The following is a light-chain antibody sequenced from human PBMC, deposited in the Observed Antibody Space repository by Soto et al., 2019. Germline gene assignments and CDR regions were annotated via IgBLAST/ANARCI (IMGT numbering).Light chain of an antibody. CDR3: QQCFWHWT. CDR1: QSISSG. J-gene: IGKJ1*01. CDR2: DAS. V-gene: IGKV1-5*01. Sequence: DIQVTQPPSALSASLGDRFTITCRASQSISSGLAWYQQKPGKAPKVLIYDASSLQSGVPSRFGGSGSGTEFTLSITSLQPDDFATYYCQQCFWHWTFGQGTKVDIK.